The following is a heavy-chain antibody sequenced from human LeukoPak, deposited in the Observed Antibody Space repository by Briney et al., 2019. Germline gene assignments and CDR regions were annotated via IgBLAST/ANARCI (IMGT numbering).Heavy chain of an antibody. CDR3: ARDGVRIAAAGTYY. D-gene: IGHD6-13*01. CDR1: GFTFSSYA. V-gene: IGHV3-30*04. J-gene: IGHJ4*02. Sequence: GRSLRLSCAASGFTFSSYAMHWVRQAPGKGLEWVAVISYDGSNKYYADSVKGRFTISRDNSKNTLYLQMISLRAEDTAVYYCARDGVRIAAAGTYYWGQGTLVTVSS. CDR2: ISYDGSNK.